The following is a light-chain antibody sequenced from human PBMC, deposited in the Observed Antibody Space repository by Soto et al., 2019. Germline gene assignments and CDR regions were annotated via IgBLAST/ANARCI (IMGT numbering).Light chain of an antibody. V-gene: IGLV7-43*01. Sequence: QAVVTQEPSLTVSTGGSVTLTCASSTGAVTSGDYPSWIQQKPGQAPRALIFFTSKKHSWTPARFSGSLLGGKAALTLSGVQPEDEADYYCLLYHGGAWVFGGGTKLTVL. CDR2: FTS. J-gene: IGLJ3*02. CDR1: TGAVTSGDY. CDR3: LLYHGGAWV.